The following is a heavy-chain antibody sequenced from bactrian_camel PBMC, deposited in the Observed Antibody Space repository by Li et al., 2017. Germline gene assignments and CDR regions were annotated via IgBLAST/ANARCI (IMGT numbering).Heavy chain of an antibody. J-gene: IGHJ4*01. CDR1: GFTLSSYR. CDR3: ATENYYSDYAPGYGYKY. CDR2: INGDSGRT. V-gene: IGHV3S1*01. D-gene: IGHD4*01. Sequence: QVQLVESGGGLVQPGGSLTLSCAASGFTLSSYRTYWVRQAPGKGLEWVSAINGDSGRTYYADSVKGRFTISRDNAKNTLYLQFNSLKTEDTAMYYCATENYYSDYAPGYGYKYRGQGTQVTVS.